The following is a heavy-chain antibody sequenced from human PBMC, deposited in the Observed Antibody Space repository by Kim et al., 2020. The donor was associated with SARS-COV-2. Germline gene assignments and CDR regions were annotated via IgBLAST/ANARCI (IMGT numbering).Heavy chain of an antibody. CDR3: AGTMIVDPGY. CDR2: ISSDGSNK. D-gene: IGHD3-22*01. Sequence: GGSLRLSCAASGFTFSNYTMHWVRQAPGKGLEWVVVISSDGSNKYYADSVKGRFTISRDNSKNTLNLQMNSLRVEDTAVYHCAGTMIVDPGYWGQGSLVTVSS. V-gene: IGHV3-30*04. J-gene: IGHJ4*02. CDR1: GFTFSNYT.